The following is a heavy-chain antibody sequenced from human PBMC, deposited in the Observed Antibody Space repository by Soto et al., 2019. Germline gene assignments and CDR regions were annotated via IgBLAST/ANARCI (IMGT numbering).Heavy chain of an antibody. CDR1: GGTFSTYA. V-gene: IGHV1-69*01. D-gene: IGHD6-19*01. Sequence: QVQLEQSGGEVKQPGSSVRVSCKTSGGTFSTYAINWVRQAPGQGLEWMGAIIPLFGTADYSQKFQGRVTITADESTSTAYMELSSLRFDDTAVYFCARPKGTYSSGYYYFDCWGQGTLVTVSS. J-gene: IGHJ4*02. CDR2: IIPLFGTA. CDR3: ARPKGTYSSGYYYFDC.